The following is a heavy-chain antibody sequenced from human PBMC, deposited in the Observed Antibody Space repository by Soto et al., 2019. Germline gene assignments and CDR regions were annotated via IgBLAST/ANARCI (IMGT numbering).Heavy chain of an antibody. D-gene: IGHD1-7*01. CDR1: GGSISSYR. CDR3: GREGGETWDYEAS. J-gene: IGHJ5*02. V-gene: IGHV4-4*07. CDR2: LNNCGNT. Sequence: PSETLSLTCTVSGGSISSYRWSWIRQPAGKGLEWIGRLNNCGNTHYNPSLKSRVTVSVDTSRNQFFLTLRSVSAADSAVYHCGREGGETWDYEASWGQGTPVTVSS.